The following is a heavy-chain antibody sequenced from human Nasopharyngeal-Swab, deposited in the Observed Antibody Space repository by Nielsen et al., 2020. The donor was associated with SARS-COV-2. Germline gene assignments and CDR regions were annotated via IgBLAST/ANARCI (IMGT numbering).Heavy chain of an antibody. CDR1: GFTFSSYA. D-gene: IGHD2-21*02. J-gene: IGHJ6*03. V-gene: IGHV3-30-3*01. CDR2: ISFDGSTK. Sequence: GGSLRLSCAASGFTFSSYAMHWVRQAPGKGLEWVAVISFDGSTKYYADSVKGRFTISRDYSKNTLYLQMNSLRAEDTAVYYCARVLLTHYYYYMDAWGKGTTVTVSS. CDR3: ARVLLTHYYYYMDA.